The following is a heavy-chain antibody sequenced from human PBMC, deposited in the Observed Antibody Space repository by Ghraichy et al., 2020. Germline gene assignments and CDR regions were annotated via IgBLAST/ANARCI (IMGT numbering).Heavy chain of an antibody. V-gene: IGHV3-7*01. CDR1: GFAYNSYW. CDR3: ARGCGRFDY. CDR2: IKYDGSAE. J-gene: IGHJ4*02. D-gene: IGHD2-21*01. Sequence: GGSLRLSCAASGFAYNSYWMNWVRQAPGKGLEWVAYIKYDGSAEYYVDSVKGRFAISRDNAKNSLYLQMNRLRAEDTAVYYCARGCGRFDYWGQGTLVTVSS.